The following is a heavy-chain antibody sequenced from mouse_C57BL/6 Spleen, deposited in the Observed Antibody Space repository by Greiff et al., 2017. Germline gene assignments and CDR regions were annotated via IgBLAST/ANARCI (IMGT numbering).Heavy chain of an antibody. CDR1: GYTFTDYY. D-gene: IGHD4-1*02. CDR2: IYPGSGNT. V-gene: IGHV1-76*01. CDR3: AKQRPTGDFDY. Sequence: VQLQQSGAELVRPGASVKLSCKASGYTFTDYYINWVKQRPGQGLEWIARIYPGSGNTYYNEKFKGKATLTAEKSSSTAYMQLSSLTSEDSAVYFCAKQRPTGDFDYWGQGTTLTVSS. J-gene: IGHJ2*01.